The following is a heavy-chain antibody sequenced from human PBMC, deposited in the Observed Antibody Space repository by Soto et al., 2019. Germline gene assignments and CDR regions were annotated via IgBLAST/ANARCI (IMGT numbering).Heavy chain of an antibody. V-gene: IGHV3-66*01. CDR3: ARGFWSAYYFDY. D-gene: IGHD3-3*01. Sequence: VGSLRLSCAASGFTVSSNYMSWVRQAPGKGLEWVSVIYSGGSTYYADSVKGRFTISRDNSKNTLYLQMNSLRAEDTAVYSCARGFWSAYYFDYWGQGTLVTVSS. CDR1: GFTVSSNY. CDR2: IYSGGST. J-gene: IGHJ4*02.